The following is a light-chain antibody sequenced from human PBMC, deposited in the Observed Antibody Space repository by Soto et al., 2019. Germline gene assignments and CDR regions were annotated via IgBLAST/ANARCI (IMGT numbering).Light chain of an antibody. CDR2: GAS. J-gene: IGKJ1*01. CDR1: QSVSSSY. V-gene: IGKV3-20*01. Sequence: EIVLTQSPGTLSLSPGERATLSCRASQSVSSSYLAWYQQKPGQAPRLLIYGASSRTTGIPDRFSGSGSGTDFTLTISRREPEDLAVYYCQQYGSTPGWTFGQGTKVEIK. CDR3: QQYGSTPGWT.